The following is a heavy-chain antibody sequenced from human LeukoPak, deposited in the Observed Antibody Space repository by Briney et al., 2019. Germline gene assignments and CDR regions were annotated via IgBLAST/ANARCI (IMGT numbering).Heavy chain of an antibody. CDR1: GFTFSSYA. CDR2: ISSSSSTI. V-gene: IGHV3-48*02. D-gene: IGHD2-2*01. Sequence: GGSLRLSCAASGFTFSSYAMSWVRQAPGKGLEWVSYISSSSSTIYYADSVKGRFTISRDNAKNSLYLQMNSLRDEDTAVYYCARVPSAAMRGGYNWFDPWGQGTLVTVSS. CDR3: ARVPSAAMRGGYNWFDP. J-gene: IGHJ5*02.